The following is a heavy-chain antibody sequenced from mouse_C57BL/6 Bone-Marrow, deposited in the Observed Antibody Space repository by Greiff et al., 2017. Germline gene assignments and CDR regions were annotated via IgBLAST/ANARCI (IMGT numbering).Heavy chain of an antibody. V-gene: IGHV1-54*01. CDR2: INPGSGGT. D-gene: IGHD2-2*01. J-gene: IGHJ4*01. CDR3: AREWLAYAMDY. CDR1: GYAFTNYL. Sequence: VKLQQSGAELVRPGTSVKVSCKASGYAFTNYLIEWVKQRPGQGLEWIGVINPGSGGTNYNEKFKGKATLTADKSSSTASMQLSSLTSEDSAVYFCAREWLAYAMDYWGQGTPVTVSS.